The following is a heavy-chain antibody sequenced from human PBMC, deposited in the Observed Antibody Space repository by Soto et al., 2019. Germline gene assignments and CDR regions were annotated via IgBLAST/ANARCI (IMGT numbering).Heavy chain of an antibody. CDR3: ERSIAARRRYYYYYGMEV. J-gene: IGHJ6*02. CDR2: IYPGDSDT. D-gene: IGHD6-6*01. Sequence: GESLNISCKGSGYSFTNYWIGWVRQMPGKGLELMGIIYPGDSDTRYSPSFQGQVTISAEKSISTAYLMWSSLKASDTAMYYCERSIAARRRYYYYYGMEVWGQGTTVTVSS. CDR1: GYSFTNYW. V-gene: IGHV5-51*01.